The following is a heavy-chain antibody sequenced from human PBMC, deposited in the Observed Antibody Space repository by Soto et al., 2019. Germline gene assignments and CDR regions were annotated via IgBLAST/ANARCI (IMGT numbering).Heavy chain of an antibody. V-gene: IGHV3-30*04. CDR2: ISYDGRNK. J-gene: IGHJ4*02. CDR1: GFTFSSFG. Sequence: QVQLVESGGGVVQPGRSLGLSCSASGFTFSSFGMHWVRQAPGKGLEWVAAISYDGRNKYYADSVKGRFTISRDNSKNTLYLQMNSLRAEDTAVFYCARDRSDSWGQGTLVTVSS. CDR3: ARDRSDS.